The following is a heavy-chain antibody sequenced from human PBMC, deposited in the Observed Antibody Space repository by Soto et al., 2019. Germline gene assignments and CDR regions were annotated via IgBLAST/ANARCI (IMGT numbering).Heavy chain of an antibody. CDR1: SGSFSCYY. J-gene: IGHJ4*02. CDR2: ISQSGNT. D-gene: IGHD6-6*01. V-gene: IGHV4-34*01. CDR3: ARAPKVSGSSQTRPDF. Sequence: SETRSRTWSIYSGSFSCYYWSWIRQPPGKGLEWIGEISQSGNTNYSPSLKSRVSISIDTSKKQFSLNLASVSAADTAVYYCARAPKVSGSSQTRPDFWGQGTLVTVSS.